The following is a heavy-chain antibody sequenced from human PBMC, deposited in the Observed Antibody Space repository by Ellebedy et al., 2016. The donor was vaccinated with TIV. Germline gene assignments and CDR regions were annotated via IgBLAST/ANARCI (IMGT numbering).Heavy chain of an antibody. J-gene: IGHJ4*02. Sequence: GSLRLSCAASGVTVSSNYMSWVRQAPGKGLEWIGSISYSGSTYYNPSLKSRVTISVDTSKNQFSLKLSSVTAADTAVYYFARGWEGSGWYYFDYWGQGTLVTVSS. CDR2: ISYSGST. CDR1: GVTVSSNY. D-gene: IGHD6-19*01. V-gene: IGHV4-59*05. CDR3: ARGWEGSGWYYFDY.